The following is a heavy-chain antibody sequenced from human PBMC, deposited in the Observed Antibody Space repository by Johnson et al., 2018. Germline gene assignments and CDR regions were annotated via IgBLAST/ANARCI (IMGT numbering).Heavy chain of an antibody. D-gene: IGHD1-26*01. CDR3: ARSLGGVGSYGAFDI. Sequence: VQLVESGAEVKKPGASVKVSCKASGYTFTSYYMHWVRQAPGQGLEWMGIINPSGGSTSYAQKFQGRVTMTRDTSTSTVYMELSSLRSEDTAGYYCARSLGGVGSYGAFDIWGQGTMVTVSS. CDR2: INPSGGST. V-gene: IGHV1-46*01. J-gene: IGHJ3*02. CDR1: GYTFTSYY.